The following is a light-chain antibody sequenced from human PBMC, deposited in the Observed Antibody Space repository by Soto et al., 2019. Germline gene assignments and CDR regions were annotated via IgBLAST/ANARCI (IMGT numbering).Light chain of an antibody. CDR2: DVS. J-gene: IGLJ3*02. CDR1: SSDVVGYNY. Sequence: QSALTQPASVSGSPGQSITISCTGTSSDVVGYNYVSWYQQHPGKAPKLMIYDVSNRPSGVSSRFYGSKSGNTASLTISGLQAEDEADYYCSSYTSSSTLVFGGGTKLTVL. V-gene: IGLV2-14*03. CDR3: SSYTSSSTLV.